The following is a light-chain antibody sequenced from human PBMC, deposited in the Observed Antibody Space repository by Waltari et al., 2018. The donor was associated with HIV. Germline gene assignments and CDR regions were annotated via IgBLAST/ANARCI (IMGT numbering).Light chain of an antibody. CDR1: QSVSSSL. J-gene: IGKJ1*01. CDR3: QQYGSSPRT. Sequence: EIVLTQSPGTLSLSPGERATLYCRASQSVSSSLLAWYQQKPGRPPRLLIYGASSRATGIPDRFSGSGSGTDFTLTITRLEPEDFAVYYCQQYGSSPRTFGQGTKVEIK. CDR2: GAS. V-gene: IGKV3-20*01.